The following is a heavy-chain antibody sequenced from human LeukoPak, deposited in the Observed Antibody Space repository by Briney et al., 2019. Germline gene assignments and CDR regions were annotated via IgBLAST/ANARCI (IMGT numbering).Heavy chain of an antibody. V-gene: IGHV5-51*01. J-gene: IGHJ3*02. CDR2: IYPGDSDT. CDR1: GYSFTSYW. D-gene: IGHD2-2*01. CDR3: ARPAYCSSTSCYGNWGAFDI. Sequence: GESLKISCKGSGYSFTSYWIGWVRQMPGKGLERMGIIYPGDSDTRYSPSFQGQVTISADKSISTAYLQWSSLKASDTAMYYCARPAYCSSTSCYGNWGAFDIWGQGTMVTVSS.